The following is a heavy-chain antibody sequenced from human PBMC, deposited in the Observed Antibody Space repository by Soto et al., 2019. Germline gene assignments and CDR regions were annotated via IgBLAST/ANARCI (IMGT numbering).Heavy chain of an antibody. Sequence: GGSLRLSCAASGFTFSSYGMHWVRQAPGKGLEWVAVIWYDGSNKYYADSVKGRFTISRDNSKNTLYLQMNSLRAEDTAVYYCARSVDNIVVVPAAPDYWGQGTLVTVSS. V-gene: IGHV3-33*01. CDR3: ARSVDNIVVVPAAPDY. D-gene: IGHD2-2*01. CDR1: GFTFSSYG. CDR2: IWYDGSNK. J-gene: IGHJ4*02.